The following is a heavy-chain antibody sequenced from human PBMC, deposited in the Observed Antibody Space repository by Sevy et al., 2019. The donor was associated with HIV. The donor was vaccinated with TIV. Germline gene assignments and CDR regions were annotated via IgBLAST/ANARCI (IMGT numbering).Heavy chain of an antibody. J-gene: IGHJ6*03. D-gene: IGHD2-15*01. CDR3: AREIVVVVPENYYYYMDV. CDR1: GGSISSYY. V-gene: IGHV4-4*07. Sequence: SETLSLTCTVSGGSISSYYWSWIRQPAGKGLEWIGRIYTSGSTNYNPSLKSRVTMSVDTSKNQFYLRLSSVTAADTAVYYCAREIVVVVPENYYYYMDVWGKGTTVTVSS. CDR2: IYTSGST.